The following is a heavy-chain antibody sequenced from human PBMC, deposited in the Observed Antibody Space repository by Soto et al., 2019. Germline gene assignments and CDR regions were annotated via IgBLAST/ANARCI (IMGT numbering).Heavy chain of an antibody. J-gene: IGHJ6*03. V-gene: IGHV3-74*02. CDR1: GFTFSNYW. Sequence: EVQLVESGGGLVQPGGSLRLSCAASGFTFSNYWMYWVRQAPGKGLEWVSCINSDGSVSSHADSVRGRLTISRDNVKNTLYRHMDSLRAEDTAVYFCARGDCVGGTCYSLAGSFFYYMDVWGKGTTVTVFS. D-gene: IGHD2-15*01. CDR3: ARGDCVGGTCYSLAGSFFYYMDV. CDR2: INSDGSVS.